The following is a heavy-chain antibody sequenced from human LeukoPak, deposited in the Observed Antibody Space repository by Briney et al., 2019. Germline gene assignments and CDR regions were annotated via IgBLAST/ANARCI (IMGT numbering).Heavy chain of an antibody. CDR2: ISYDGSHK. CDR1: RFNLSSYA. CDR3: VRDVAHSYDSSGSYSLDH. D-gene: IGHD3-22*01. Sequence: GRSLLLSCSGSRFNLSSYAMASVRQAPGRGLGWVEVISYDGSHKYYAPSRNGRFTSPRDNSKHPRYLQLNSRRGDDPAVYFCVRDVAHSYDSSGSYSLDHWGQGPLDTVST. J-gene: IGHJ4*02. V-gene: IGHV3-30*04.